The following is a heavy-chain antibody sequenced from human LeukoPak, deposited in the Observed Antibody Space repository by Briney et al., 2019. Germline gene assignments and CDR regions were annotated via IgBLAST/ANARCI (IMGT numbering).Heavy chain of an antibody. CDR3: ARGARGLQWLSYYFDS. CDR2: ISGSGRST. CDR1: GFTFSSYG. V-gene: IGHV3-23*01. Sequence: PGRSLRLSCAASGFTFSSYGMHWVRQAPGKGLEWVSAISGSGRSTYDVDSVKGRFTVSRDNSKNTVYLQMTSLRTEDTAVYYCARGARGLQWLSYYFDSWGQGTLVSVSA. J-gene: IGHJ4*02. D-gene: IGHD6-19*01.